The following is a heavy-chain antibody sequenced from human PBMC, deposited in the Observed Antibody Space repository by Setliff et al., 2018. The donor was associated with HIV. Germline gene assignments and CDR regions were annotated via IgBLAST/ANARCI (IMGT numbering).Heavy chain of an antibody. CDR1: GFTFSSYD. CDR2: ISYDGSNK. CDR3: ARLEFFDSSTYPPYDS. V-gene: IGHV3-30*12. Sequence: PGGSLRLSCSASGFTFSSYDMHWVRQAPGKGLEWVAVISYDGSNKYYADSVKGRFTISRDNAKNSLFLQMNSLRAEDTAMYYCARLEFFDSSTYPPYDSWGQGTLVTVSS. D-gene: IGHD3-22*01. J-gene: IGHJ4*02.